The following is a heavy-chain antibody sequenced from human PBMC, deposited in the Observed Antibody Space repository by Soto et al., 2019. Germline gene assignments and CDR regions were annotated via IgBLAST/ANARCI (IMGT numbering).Heavy chain of an antibody. CDR3: ARVYDFWSGYLYFQR. CDR1: GYTFTSYE. Sequence: ASVKVSCKASGYTFTSYEINWVRQATGQGLEWMGWMNPNSGNTGYAQKFQGRVTMTRNTSISTAYMELSSLRSEDTAVYYCARVYDFWSGYLYFQRWGQGTPVTVSS. CDR2: MNPNSGNT. J-gene: IGHJ1*01. D-gene: IGHD3-3*01. V-gene: IGHV1-8*01.